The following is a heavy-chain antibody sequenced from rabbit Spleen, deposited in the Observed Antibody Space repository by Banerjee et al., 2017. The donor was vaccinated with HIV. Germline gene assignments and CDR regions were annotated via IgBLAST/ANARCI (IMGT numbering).Heavy chain of an antibody. J-gene: IGHJ6*01. V-gene: IGHV1S45*01. D-gene: IGHD5-1*01. Sequence: QEQLEESGGGLVKPGASLTLTCKASGFSFSSGYYMYWVRRAPGKGLEWIGCIGTGSGSTWYASWAKGRFIISKTSSTTVTLQMTSLTAADTATYFCATEYGTYNGGYPFDLWGQGTLVTVS. CDR3: ATEYGTYNGGYPFDL. CDR2: IGTGSGST. CDR1: GFSFSSGYY.